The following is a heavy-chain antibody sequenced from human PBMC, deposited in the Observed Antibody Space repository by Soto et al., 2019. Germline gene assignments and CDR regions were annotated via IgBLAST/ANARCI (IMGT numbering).Heavy chain of an antibody. CDR2: IYYSGST. CDR1: GGSISSGGYY. D-gene: IGHD2-15*01. V-gene: IGHV4-31*03. CDR3: ARRRCSGGSCYSGGWFDP. J-gene: IGHJ5*02. Sequence: SETLSLTCTVSGGSISSGGYYWSWIRQHPGKGLEWIGYIYYSGSTYYNPSLKSRVTISVDTSKNQFSLKLSSVTAADTAVYYCARRRCSGGSCYSGGWFDPWGQGTLVTVSS.